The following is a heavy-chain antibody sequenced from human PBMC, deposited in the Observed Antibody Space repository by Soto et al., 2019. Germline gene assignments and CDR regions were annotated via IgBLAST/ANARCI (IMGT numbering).Heavy chain of an antibody. V-gene: IGHV3-23*01. J-gene: IGHJ6*02. D-gene: IGHD3-10*01. Sequence: PGGSLRLSCLASGFTFSDFAMTWVRHVPGRGLEWVASLDGAGGSTYYAESVRGRFSISRDNSQNTLFLQMKRLTVDDTAIYYCAAPRDEYGSGVSWLTYGMDIWGHGTTVTVSS. CDR3: AAPRDEYGSGVSWLTYGMDI. CDR1: GFTFSDFA. CDR2: LDGAGGST.